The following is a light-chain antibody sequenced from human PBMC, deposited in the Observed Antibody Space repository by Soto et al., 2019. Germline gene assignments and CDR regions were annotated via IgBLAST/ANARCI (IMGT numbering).Light chain of an antibody. CDR3: QTWGTGIGV. CDR1: SGHSSYA. J-gene: IGLJ2*01. V-gene: IGLV4-69*01. Sequence: QLVLTQSPSASASLGASVKLTCTLSSGHSSYAIAWHQQQPEKGPRYLMKLNSDGTHSKGDGIPDRFSGSSSGAERYLTISSLQSDDEADYYCQTWGTGIGVFGGGTKLTVL. CDR2: LNSDGTH.